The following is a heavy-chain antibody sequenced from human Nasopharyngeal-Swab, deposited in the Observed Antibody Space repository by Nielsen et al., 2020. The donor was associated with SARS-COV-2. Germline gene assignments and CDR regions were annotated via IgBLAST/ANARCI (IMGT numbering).Heavy chain of an antibody. J-gene: IGHJ6*03. CDR3: ARGGEKGKDDDEDMDV. D-gene: IGHD3-10*01. Sequence: WIRQPPGKGLEWIGYIYYTGSTNYHPSLKSRVTMSVDTSKNQFSLKLSSVTAADTAVYYWARGGEKGKDDDEDMDVWGKETTVTVSS. V-gene: IGHV4-59*01. CDR2: IYYTGST.